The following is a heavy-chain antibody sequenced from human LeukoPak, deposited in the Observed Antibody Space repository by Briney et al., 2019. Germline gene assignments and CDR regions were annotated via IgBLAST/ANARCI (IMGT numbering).Heavy chain of an antibody. V-gene: IGHV3-23*01. J-gene: IGHJ4*02. D-gene: IGHD3-22*01. CDR1: GGTFSSYA. Sequence: SCKASGGTFSSYAMSWVRQAPGKGLEWVSAISGSGGSTYYADSVKGRFTISRDNSKNTLYLQMNSLRAEDTAVYYCAKDMTYYYDSSGYYWGQGTLVTVSS. CDR3: AKDMTYYYDSSGYY. CDR2: ISGSGGST.